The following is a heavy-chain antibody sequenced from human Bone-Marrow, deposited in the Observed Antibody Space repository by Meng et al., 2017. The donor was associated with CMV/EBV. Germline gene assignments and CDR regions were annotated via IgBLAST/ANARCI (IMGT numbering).Heavy chain of an antibody. CDR2: MNPNSGNT. CDR3: ARVNVGSSWPYYYYYGMDV. J-gene: IGHJ6*02. V-gene: IGHV1-8*01. D-gene: IGHD6-13*01. Sequence: ASVKVSCKASGYTFTSYDINWVRQATGQGLEWMGWMNPNSGNTGYAQKFQGRVTMTRNTSISTAYMELSSLRSEDTAVYYCARVNVGSSWPYYYYYGMDVWGQGTTVTVSS. CDR1: GYTFTSYD.